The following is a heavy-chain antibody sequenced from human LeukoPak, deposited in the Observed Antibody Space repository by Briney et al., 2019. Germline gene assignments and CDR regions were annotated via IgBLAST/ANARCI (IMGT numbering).Heavy chain of an antibody. J-gene: IGHJ4*02. D-gene: IGHD6-19*01. V-gene: IGHV3-30*03. CDR3: ARDSTDNPKYSSGWYFDY. Sequence: GGSLRLSCAASGFTFSSYGMHWVRQAPGKGLEWVAVISYDGSNKYYADSVKGRFTISRDNSKNTLYLQMNSLRAEDTAVYYCARDSTDNPKYSSGWYFDYWGQGTLVTVSS. CDR1: GFTFSSYG. CDR2: ISYDGSNK.